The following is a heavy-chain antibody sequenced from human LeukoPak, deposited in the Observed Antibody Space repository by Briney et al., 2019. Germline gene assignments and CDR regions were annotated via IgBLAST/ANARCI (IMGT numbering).Heavy chain of an antibody. CDR1: GYTFTSYD. J-gene: IGHJ4*02. CDR2: MNPNSGNT. Sequence: ASVKVSCKASGYTFTSYDINWVRQATGQGLEWMGWMNPNSGNTGYAQKFQGRVTMTRNTSISTAYMELSSLRSEDTAVYYCARHIPSYYYDSSGYLDYWGQGTLVTVSS. D-gene: IGHD3-22*01. CDR3: ARHIPSYYYDSSGYLDY. V-gene: IGHV1-8*01.